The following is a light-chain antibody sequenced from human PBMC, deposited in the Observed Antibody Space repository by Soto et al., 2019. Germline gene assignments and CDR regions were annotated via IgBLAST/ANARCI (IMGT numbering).Light chain of an antibody. CDR2: GAS. J-gene: IGKJ3*01. V-gene: IGKV3-20*01. CDR1: QSVSSSN. CDR3: LYGRSPPFT. Sequence: EIVLTQSPGTLSLSPGERATLSCRASQSVSSSNLAWYQQTPGQAPRLLIYGASSRATGIPDRFSGSGSGTDFTLTISRLEPQDFAVYYCLYGRSPPFTFGPGTTVDIK.